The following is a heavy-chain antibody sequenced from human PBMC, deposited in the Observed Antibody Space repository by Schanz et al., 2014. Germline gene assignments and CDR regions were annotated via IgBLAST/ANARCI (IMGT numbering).Heavy chain of an antibody. Sequence: QVQLVQSGAEAKKPGASVKVSCKASGYTFTTYYIHWVRQAPGQGLEWMGWISGYNGDTNYAPKFQDRVTMTTDTSTGITSLELRNLKSDDTAVYYCARDRVSFVRGPLGVDWGQGTQVIVSS. V-gene: IGHV1-18*04. CDR1: GYTFTTYY. D-gene: IGHD3-10*01. CDR3: ARDRVSFVRGPLGVD. J-gene: IGHJ4*02. CDR2: ISGYNGDT.